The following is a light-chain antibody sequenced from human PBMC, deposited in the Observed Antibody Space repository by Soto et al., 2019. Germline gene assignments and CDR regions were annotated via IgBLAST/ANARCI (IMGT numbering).Light chain of an antibody. Sequence: QSVLTQPPSASGTPGQLVTISCSGSSSSIGTNDEYWYQQVPGTAPTPPPHTDAKRPAGVPDRFSGSKSGTSASLAIRGLRSEDEAHYYCAAWDHSLSGYVFGAGTKVTVL. J-gene: IGLJ1*01. CDR1: SSSIGTND. CDR3: AAWDHSLSGYV. CDR2: TDA. V-gene: IGLV1-47*02.